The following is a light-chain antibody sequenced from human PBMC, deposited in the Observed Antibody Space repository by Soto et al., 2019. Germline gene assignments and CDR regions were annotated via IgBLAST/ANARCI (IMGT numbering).Light chain of an antibody. V-gene: IGKV3-20*01. CDR2: EAS. CDR3: QQYGSSPRYT. CDR1: QSVGGNY. Sequence: EIVLTPSPGTLSLSPGERATLSCRASQSVGGNYLAWYQQKPGRAPRLLIYEASSRATGIPDRFSGSGSGTDFTLTISRLEPEDFAVYYCQQYGSSPRYTFGQG. J-gene: IGKJ2*01.